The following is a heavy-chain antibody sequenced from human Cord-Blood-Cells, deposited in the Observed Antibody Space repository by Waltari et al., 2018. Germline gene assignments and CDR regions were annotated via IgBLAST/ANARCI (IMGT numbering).Heavy chain of an antibody. CDR1: GVHFSTYA. CDR2: IIPILGIA. CDR3: ARDLTGDDAFDI. D-gene: IGHD7-27*01. V-gene: IGHV1-69*10. Sequence: QLQLVQSGAEVKKPVSSVKLSCTASGVHFSTYAISWVRQAPGQGLEWMGGIIPILGIANYAQKFQGRVTITADKSTSTAYMELSSLRSEDTAVYYCARDLTGDDAFDIWGQGTMVTVSS. J-gene: IGHJ3*02.